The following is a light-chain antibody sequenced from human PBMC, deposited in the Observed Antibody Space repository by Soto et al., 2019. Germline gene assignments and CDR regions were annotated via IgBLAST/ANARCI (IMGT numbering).Light chain of an antibody. J-gene: IGKJ4*01. CDR2: AAS. V-gene: IGKV1-9*01. Sequence: DIKFTQSPSFLAASVVDGLTNTFGASQGIANYVAWYQQKPGKGPDIMIYAASTLQSGVKSRFSGSGSGTDFTLTISSLQPEDFATYYCKQLNSYQLPLGGGKKVDIK. CDR1: QGIANY. CDR3: KQLNSYQLP.